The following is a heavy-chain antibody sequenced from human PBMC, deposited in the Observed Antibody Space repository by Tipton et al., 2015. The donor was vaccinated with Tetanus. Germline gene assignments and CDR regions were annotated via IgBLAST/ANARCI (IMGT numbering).Heavy chain of an antibody. V-gene: IGHV3-9*01. Sequence: VQLVQSGGGLIQPGGSLRLSCAASGFTVSNNYMTWVRQAPGKGLDWVSGISWNSGSIEYGDSVKGRFTISRDNAKNSLYLQMNGLRADDTALYYCVKNVNYYGSQSYLDYWGQGTLVTVSS. CDR2: ISWNSGSI. CDR1: GFTVSNNY. CDR3: VKNVNYYGSQSYLDY. J-gene: IGHJ4*02. D-gene: IGHD3-10*01.